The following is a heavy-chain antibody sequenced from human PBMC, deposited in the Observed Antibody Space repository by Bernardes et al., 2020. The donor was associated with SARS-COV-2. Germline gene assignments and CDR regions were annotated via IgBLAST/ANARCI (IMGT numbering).Heavy chain of an antibody. CDR3: ARETYYYDSSGYYYSWFDP. Sequence: SGTLSLTCTVSGCSISSYYLSWIRQPAGKGLEWIGRIYTSGGTNYNPSLKSRVTMSVDTSKNQFSLKLSSVTAADTAVYYCARETYYYDSSGYYYSWFDPWGQGTLVTVSS. CDR1: GCSISSYY. V-gene: IGHV4-4*07. CDR2: IYTSGGT. J-gene: IGHJ5*02. D-gene: IGHD3-22*01.